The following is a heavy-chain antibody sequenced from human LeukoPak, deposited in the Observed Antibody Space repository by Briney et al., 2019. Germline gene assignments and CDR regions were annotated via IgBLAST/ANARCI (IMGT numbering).Heavy chain of an antibody. V-gene: IGHV3-7*01. CDR2: IKQDGTDK. Sequence: GGSLRLSCAASGFTFSSYWMTGVRQAPGKGLEWVANIKQDGTDKYYVDSVRGRFTISRDNAKNSLFLQLGSLRADDTAVYYCARASMGGRDYHLDSWGQGTLVTVSS. D-gene: IGHD4/OR15-4a*01. J-gene: IGHJ4*02. CDR3: ARASMGGRDYHLDS. CDR1: GFTFSSYW.